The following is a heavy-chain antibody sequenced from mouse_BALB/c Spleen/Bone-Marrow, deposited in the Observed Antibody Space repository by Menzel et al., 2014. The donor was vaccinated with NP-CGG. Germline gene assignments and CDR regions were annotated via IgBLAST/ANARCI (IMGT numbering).Heavy chain of an antibody. Sequence: EVQLQQSGPVLVKPGASVKMSCKASGYTFTSYVMHWVKQKPGQGLEWIGYFNPYNDGTKYNEKFKGKATLTSDKSSSTAYMELSSLTSEDSAVYYCARNYGSSYWYFDVWGAGTTVTVSS. J-gene: IGHJ1*01. CDR1: GYTFTSYV. V-gene: IGHV1-14*01. CDR2: FNPYNDGT. CDR3: ARNYGSSYWYFDV. D-gene: IGHD1-1*01.